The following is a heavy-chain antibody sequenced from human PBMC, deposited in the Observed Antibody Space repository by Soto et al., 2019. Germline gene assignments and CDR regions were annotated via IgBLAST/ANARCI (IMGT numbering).Heavy chain of an antibody. V-gene: IGHV1-8*01. D-gene: IGHD2-2*01. CDR2: MNPNSGNT. CDR3: AREGVVPAAEGYYYYMDV. Sequence: ASVKVSCKASGYTFTSYDINWVRQATGQGLEWMGWMNPNSGNTGYAQKFQGRVTMTRNTSISTAYMELSSLRSEDTAVYYCAREGVVPAAEGYYYYMDVWGKGTTVTVSS. J-gene: IGHJ6*03. CDR1: GYTFTSYD.